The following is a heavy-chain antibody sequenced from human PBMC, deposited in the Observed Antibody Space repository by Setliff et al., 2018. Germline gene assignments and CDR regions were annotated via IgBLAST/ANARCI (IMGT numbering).Heavy chain of an antibody. CDR2: ISSNSNYI. V-gene: IGHV3-21*04. Sequence: GGSLRLSCVASGFNLHVYTMEWVRQAPGKGLDWVSSISSNSNYIYTADSLKGRLTVSRDNAKNSLYLQWSSLKASDTAMYYCARSAYYYGSGSYFDYWGQGTLVTVSS. D-gene: IGHD3-10*01. CDR3: ARSAYYYGSGSYFDY. J-gene: IGHJ4*02. CDR1: GFNLHVYT.